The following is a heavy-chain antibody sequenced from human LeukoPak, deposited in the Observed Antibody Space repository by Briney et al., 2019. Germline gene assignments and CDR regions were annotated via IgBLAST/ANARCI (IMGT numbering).Heavy chain of an antibody. J-gene: IGHJ6*02. CDR3: ARLPMYYYGLDV. CDR1: GGSISNSSYY. D-gene: IGHD2-2*01. V-gene: IGHV4-39*01. Sequence: PSETLSLTCTVSGGSISNSSYYWGWIRQPPGKGLEWIGSVYHSGSAYSNPSLKSRITISVDTSKNQFSLKLSSVTAADTAVYYCARLPMYYYGLDVWGQGTTVTVSS. CDR2: VYHSGSA.